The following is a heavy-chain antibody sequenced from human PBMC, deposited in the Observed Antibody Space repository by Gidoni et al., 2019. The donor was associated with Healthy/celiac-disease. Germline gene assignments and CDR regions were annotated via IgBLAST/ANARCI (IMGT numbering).Heavy chain of an antibody. Sequence: QVQLVQSGAEVKKPGASVKVSCKASGYTFTSYYMHWVRQAPGQGLEWMGIINPSGGSTSYAQKFQGRVTMTRDTSTSTVYMELSSLRSEDTAVYYCARETIVVVTAQTTGAFDIWGQGTMVTVSS. CDR2: INPSGGST. D-gene: IGHD2-21*02. V-gene: IGHV1-46*03. J-gene: IGHJ3*02. CDR1: GYTFTSYY. CDR3: ARETIVVVTAQTTGAFDI.